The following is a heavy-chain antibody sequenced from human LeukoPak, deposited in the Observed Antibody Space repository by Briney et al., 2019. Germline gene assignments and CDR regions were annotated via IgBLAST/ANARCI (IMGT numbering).Heavy chain of an antibody. J-gene: IGHJ3*02. CDR1: GFTFSSYG. Sequence: GGSLRLSCAASGFTFSSYGMHWVRKAPGKGQEWVAFIRYDGGNKYYADSVKGRFTISRDNYKNTLYLKMNSLRAEDTAVYYCAKDRIMIFGVVIADAFDIWGQGTMVTVSS. CDR2: IRYDGGNK. D-gene: IGHD3-3*01. CDR3: AKDRIMIFGVVIADAFDI. V-gene: IGHV3-30*02.